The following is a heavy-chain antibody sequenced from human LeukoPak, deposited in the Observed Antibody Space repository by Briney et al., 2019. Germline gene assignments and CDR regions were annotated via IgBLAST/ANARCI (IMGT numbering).Heavy chain of an antibody. D-gene: IGHD4-17*01. J-gene: IGHJ4*02. CDR3: ARVGIPQEDDYGDYFDY. Sequence: PSETLSLTCAVSGGSISSGGYSWSWIRQPPGKGLEWIGYIYHSGSTYYNPSLKSRVTISVDRSKNQFSLKLSSVTAADTAGYYCARVGIPQEDDYGDYFDYWGQGTLVTVSS. CDR2: IYHSGST. CDR1: GGSISSGGYS. V-gene: IGHV4-30-2*01.